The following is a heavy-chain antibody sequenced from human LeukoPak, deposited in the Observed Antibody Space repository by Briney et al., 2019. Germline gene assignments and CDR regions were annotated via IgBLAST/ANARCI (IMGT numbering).Heavy chain of an antibody. D-gene: IGHD6-13*01. V-gene: IGHV1-24*01. CDR1: GYTLTELS. CDR2: FDPEDSET. Sequence: ASVKVSCKVSGYTLTELSMHWVRQAPGKGLEWMGGFDPEDSETIYAQKFQGRVTMTEDTSTDTAYMELSSLRSEDTAVYYCATVLYSSSLGEYYFDYWGQGTLVTVSS. J-gene: IGHJ4*02. CDR3: ATVLYSSSLGEYYFDY.